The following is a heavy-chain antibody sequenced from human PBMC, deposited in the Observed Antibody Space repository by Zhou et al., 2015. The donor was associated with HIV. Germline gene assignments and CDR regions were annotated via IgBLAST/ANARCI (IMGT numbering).Heavy chain of an antibody. CDR3: ARGPRETGYSAEYFQH. D-gene: IGHD3-9*01. Sequence: QVQLVQSGAEVKKPGASVKVSCKASGGTFSSYAISWVRQAPGQGLEWMGGIIPIFGTANYAQKFQGRVTITADESTSTAYMELSSLRSEDTAVYYCARGPRETGYSAEYFQHWGQGTLVTVSS. CDR1: GGTFSSYA. J-gene: IGHJ1*01. CDR2: IIPIFGTA. V-gene: IGHV1-69*01.